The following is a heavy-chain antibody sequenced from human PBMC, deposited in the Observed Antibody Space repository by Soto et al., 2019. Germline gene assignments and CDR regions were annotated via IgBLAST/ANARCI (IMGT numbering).Heavy chain of an antibody. Sequence: EVQLVESGGGLLKPGGSLRLSCAASGFTFSGAWMHWVRQAPGKGLEWVGLIKSKANGETTHYAAPVQGRFTISRDDSKNTVHLQMSSLKTEDTAVYHCAADLPGDRSDWGFDYWGQGTLVTVSS. CDR1: GFTFSGAW. CDR3: AADLPGDRSDWGFDY. CDR2: IKSKANGETT. J-gene: IGHJ4*02. D-gene: IGHD7-27*01. V-gene: IGHV3-15*07.